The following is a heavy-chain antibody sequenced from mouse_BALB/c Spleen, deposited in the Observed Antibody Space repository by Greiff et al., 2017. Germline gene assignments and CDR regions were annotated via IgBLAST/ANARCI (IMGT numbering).Heavy chain of an antibody. Sequence: EVQLVESGGGLVKPGGSLKLSCAASGFTFSDYYMYWVRQTPEKRLEWVATISDGGSYTYYPDSVKGRFTISRDNAKNNLYLQMSSLKSEDTAMYYCARLYYAMDYWGQGTSDTVSS. CDR3: ARLYYAMDY. CDR2: ISDGGSYT. CDR1: GFTFSDYY. J-gene: IGHJ4*01. V-gene: IGHV5-4*02.